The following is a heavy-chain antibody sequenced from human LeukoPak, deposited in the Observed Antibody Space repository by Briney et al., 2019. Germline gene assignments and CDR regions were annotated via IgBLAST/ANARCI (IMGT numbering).Heavy chain of an antibody. Sequence: SETLSLTCTVSGGSISSYYWSWIRQPPEKGLGWSGDIYYSGSTNYNPSLKSRVTISVGTSKNQFSLKLSSVTAADTAVYYCAGEGSIAVAGTVWGQGTLVTVSS. D-gene: IGHD6-19*01. CDR1: GGSISSYY. V-gene: IGHV4-59*01. CDR3: AGEGSIAVAGTV. J-gene: IGHJ4*02. CDR2: IYYSGST.